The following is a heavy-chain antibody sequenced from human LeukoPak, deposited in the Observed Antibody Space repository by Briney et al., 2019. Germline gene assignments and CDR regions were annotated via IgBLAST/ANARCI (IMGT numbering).Heavy chain of an antibody. CDR2: ITSGFTP. CDR1: GLTFSDYA. Sequence: GGSLRLSCAASGLTFSDYAMSWFRQAPGKGLEWVSGITSGFTPHYADSVKGRFTISRDNSKNTFHLQLNSLRAEDTAVYYCAKARGYCSGGSCPFDYWGQGTLVTVSS. CDR3: AKARGYCSGGSCPFDY. J-gene: IGHJ4*02. D-gene: IGHD2-15*01. V-gene: IGHV3-23*01.